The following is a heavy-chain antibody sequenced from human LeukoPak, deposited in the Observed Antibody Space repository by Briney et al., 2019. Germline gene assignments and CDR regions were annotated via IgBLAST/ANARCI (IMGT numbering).Heavy chain of an antibody. CDR2: IWYDGSNK. V-gene: IGHV3-33*01. D-gene: IGHD2-8*02. Sequence: GGSLRLSCAASGFTFSSYGMHWVRQAPGKGLEWVAVIWYDGSNKYYADSVKGRFTISRDNAKNSLYLQMNSLRAEDTAVYYCARVVPGTGFFYWGQGTLVTVSS. CDR3: ARVVPGTGFFY. CDR1: GFTFSSYG. J-gene: IGHJ4*02.